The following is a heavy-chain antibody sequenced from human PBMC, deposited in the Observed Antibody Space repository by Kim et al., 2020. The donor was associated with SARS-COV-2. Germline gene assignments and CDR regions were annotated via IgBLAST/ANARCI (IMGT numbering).Heavy chain of an antibody. CDR2: IIPILGIA. J-gene: IGHJ6*02. D-gene: IGHD5-12*01. CDR1: GGTFSSYA. CDR3: ARHRNPIQYSGYDFHGMDV. V-gene: IGHV1-69*04. Sequence: SVKVSCKASGGTFSSYAISWVRQAPGQGLEWMGRIIPILGIANYAQKFQGRVTITADKSTSTAYMELSSLRSEDTAVYYCARHRNPIQYSGYDFHGMDVWGQGTTVTVSS.